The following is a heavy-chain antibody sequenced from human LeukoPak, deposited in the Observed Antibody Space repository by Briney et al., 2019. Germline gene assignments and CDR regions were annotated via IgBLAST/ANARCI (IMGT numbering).Heavy chain of an antibody. V-gene: IGHV3-33*01. CDR1: GFTFSNYG. CDR2: IWYDGSKE. CDR3: ARGHGGNLRRT. D-gene: IGHD4-23*01. Sequence: PGGSLRLSCAASGFTFSNYGMHWVRQAPGKGLEWVAVIWYDGSKEFYADSVKGRLTISRDNSKNTLYLQMNSLRAEDTAVYYCARGHGGNLRRTWGQGTLVTVSS. J-gene: IGHJ5*02.